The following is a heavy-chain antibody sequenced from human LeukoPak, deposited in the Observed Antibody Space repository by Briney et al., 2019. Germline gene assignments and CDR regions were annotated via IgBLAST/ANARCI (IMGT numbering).Heavy chain of an antibody. CDR3: ARHPGYCSSTSCSPWFDP. V-gene: IGHV4-39*01. CDR2: IYHSGST. CDR1: GGSISSSSYY. D-gene: IGHD2-2*01. J-gene: IGHJ5*02. Sequence: SETLSLTCTVSGGSISSSSYYWGWIRQPPGKGLEWIGSIYHSGSTYHNPSLKSRVTISVDTSKNQFSLKLSSVTAADTAVYYCARHPGYCSSTSCSPWFDPWGQGTLVTVSS.